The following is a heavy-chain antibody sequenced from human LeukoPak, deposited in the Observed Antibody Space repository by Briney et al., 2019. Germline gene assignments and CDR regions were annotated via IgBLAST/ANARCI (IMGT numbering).Heavy chain of an antibody. Sequence: GGSLRLSCAASGITLSNYGMSWARQAPGKGLEWVAGLSGSGGGTNYADFVKGRFTISRDNAKNSLYLQMNSLRAEDTAVYYCARDALAALEDHYGDYLRDYYYGMDVWGQGTTVTVSS. CDR1: GITLSNYG. CDR3: ARDALAALEDHYGDYLRDYYYGMDV. D-gene: IGHD4-17*01. CDR2: LSGSGGGT. J-gene: IGHJ6*02. V-gene: IGHV3-23*01.